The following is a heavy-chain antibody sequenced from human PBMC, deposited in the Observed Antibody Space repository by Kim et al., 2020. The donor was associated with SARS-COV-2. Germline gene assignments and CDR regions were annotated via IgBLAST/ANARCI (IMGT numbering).Heavy chain of an antibody. D-gene: IGHD3-16*02. CDR1: GDSLSSDY. V-gene: IGHV4-4*07. CDR2: IYTSGRT. CDR3: ASALGH. J-gene: IGHJ4*01. Sequence: SETLSLTCTVSGDSLSSDYWSWNRQPAGKGLEWIGRIYTSGRTNYNPSLQSRVTMSVDMSKNQFSLKLSSVTAADTAVYYCASALGHWGHGTLVTVSP.